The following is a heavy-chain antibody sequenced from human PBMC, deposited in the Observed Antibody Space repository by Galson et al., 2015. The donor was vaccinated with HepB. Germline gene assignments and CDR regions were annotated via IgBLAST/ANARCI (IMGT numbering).Heavy chain of an antibody. CDR2: ITADGSRT. CDR1: GFTFYTYW. J-gene: IGHJ4*02. CDR3: ARDPTGQPGVDS. V-gene: IGHV3-74*01. Sequence: SLRLSCAASGFTFYTYWMHWVRQAPGKGLVWVSRITADGSRTRYADSVKGRFTISRDNAKNTLYLQLNSLRVEDTAVYYCARDPTGQPGVDSWGQGTLVTGSS. D-gene: IGHD1-14*01.